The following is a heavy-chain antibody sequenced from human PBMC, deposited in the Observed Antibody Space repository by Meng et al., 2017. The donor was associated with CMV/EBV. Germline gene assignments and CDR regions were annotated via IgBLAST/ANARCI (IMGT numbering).Heavy chain of an antibody. D-gene: IGHD4-11*01. CDR2: ISWNSGSI. V-gene: IGHV3-9*01. J-gene: IGHJ5*02. CDR1: GFTFDDCA. Sequence: GGSLRLSCAASGFTFDDCAMHWVRQAPGKGLEWVSGISWNSGSIGYADSVKGRFTISRDNAKNSLYLQMNSLRAEDTALYYCAKDERSNYEGGNWFDPWGQGTLVTVSS. CDR3: AKDERSNYEGGNWFDP.